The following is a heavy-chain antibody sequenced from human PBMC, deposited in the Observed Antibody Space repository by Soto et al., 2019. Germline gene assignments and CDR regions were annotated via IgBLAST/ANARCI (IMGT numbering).Heavy chain of an antibody. CDR1: GFTFSSYS. D-gene: IGHD6-19*01. Sequence: EVQLVESGGGLVKPGGSLRLSCAASGFTFSSYSMNWVRQAPGKGLEWVSSISSSSSYIYYADSVKGRFTITRDNAKNSLYLQRNSLRDEDTAVYYCARGAVADEGYFDYWGQGTLVTVSS. CDR3: ARGAVADEGYFDY. CDR2: ISSSSSYI. V-gene: IGHV3-21*01. J-gene: IGHJ4*02.